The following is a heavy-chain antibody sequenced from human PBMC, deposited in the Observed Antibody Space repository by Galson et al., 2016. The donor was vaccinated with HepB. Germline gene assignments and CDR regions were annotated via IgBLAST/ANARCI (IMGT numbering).Heavy chain of an antibody. J-gene: IGHJ3*02. CDR1: GYSFTSYW. V-gene: IGHV5-10-1*01. D-gene: IGHD6-13*01. Sequence: QSGAEVKKPGESLRISCKGSGYSFTSYWISWVRQMPGKGLEWMGRIDPSDSNINYSPSFQGHVTISTDKSISTAYLQWSSLKASDTDMYYWGRHDSSTWYSAVDIWGQGNMAPVSS. CDR3: GRHDSSTWYSAVDI. CDR2: IDPSDSNI.